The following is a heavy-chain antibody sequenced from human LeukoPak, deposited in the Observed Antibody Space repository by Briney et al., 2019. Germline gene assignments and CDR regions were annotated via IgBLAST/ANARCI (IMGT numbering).Heavy chain of an antibody. V-gene: IGHV1-2*02. Sequence: ASVKVSCKASGYTFTGYYMHWVRQAPGQGLERMGWINPNSGGTNYAQKFQGRVTMTRDTSISTAYMELSRLRSDDTAVYYCARVRVKWELLAFDIWGQGTMVTVSS. CDR2: INPNSGGT. CDR3: ARVRVKWELLAFDI. CDR1: GYTFTGYY. J-gene: IGHJ3*02. D-gene: IGHD1-26*01.